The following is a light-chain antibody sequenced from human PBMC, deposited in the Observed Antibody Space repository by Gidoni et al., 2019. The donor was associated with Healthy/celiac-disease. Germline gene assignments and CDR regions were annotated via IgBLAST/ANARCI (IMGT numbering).Light chain of an antibody. V-gene: IGKV3-15*01. J-gene: IGKJ1*01. CDR3: QQYNNWPPRGT. CDR2: GAS. Sequence: EIVLTQSPATLSVSPGESATLSCRASQSVSSNLAWYQQKPGQAPRLLIYGASTRATGIPARFSGSGSGTEFTLTISSLQSEDFAVYFCQQYNNWPPRGTFGPGTKVEIK. CDR1: QSVSSN.